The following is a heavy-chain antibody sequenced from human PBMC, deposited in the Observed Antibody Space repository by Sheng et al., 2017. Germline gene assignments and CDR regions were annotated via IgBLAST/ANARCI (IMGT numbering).Heavy chain of an antibody. D-gene: IGHD3-22*01. Sequence: EVHLVESGGGLIQPGESLRLSCAASGFTVSSNYMSWVRQAPGKGLEWVSVIYSGGATYYADSVQGRFTISRDNSKNTLYLQMNSLRAEDTAVYYCAREEGYYDTSGYSLGPFDYWGQGTLVTGLL. J-gene: IGHJ4*02. CDR3: AREEGYYDTSGYSLGPFDY. CDR1: GFTVSSNY. CDR2: IYSGGAT. V-gene: IGHV3-53*01.